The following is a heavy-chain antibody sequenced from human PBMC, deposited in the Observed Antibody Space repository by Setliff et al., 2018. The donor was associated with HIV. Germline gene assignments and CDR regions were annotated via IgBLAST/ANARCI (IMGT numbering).Heavy chain of an antibody. CDR1: GYSFTAYD. Sequence: ASVKVSCKTSGYSFTAYDINWVRQATGRGLEWMAWMNPSTGEIGYAQKFQGRLTMTRDSSITTAFMELRGLRSEDTAIYYCARPSHVYDDDGPLGYWGQGALVTVSS. D-gene: IGHD3-16*01. J-gene: IGHJ4*02. V-gene: IGHV1-8*01. CDR2: MNPSTGEI. CDR3: ARPSHVYDDDGPLGY.